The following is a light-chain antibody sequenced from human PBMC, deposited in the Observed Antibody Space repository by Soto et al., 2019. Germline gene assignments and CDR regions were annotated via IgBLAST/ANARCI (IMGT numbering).Light chain of an antibody. V-gene: IGLV2-14*01. J-gene: IGLJ2*01. CDR1: SSDVGGYNY. Sequence: QSALTQPASVSGSPGQSITISCTGTSSDVGGYNYVSWYQQQPGKAPKLMIYDVSNRPSGVSNRFSGSKSGNTASLTISGLKAEDEADYYCSSYTRSSTLYVVFGGGTKLTVL. CDR2: DVS. CDR3: SSYTRSSTLYVV.